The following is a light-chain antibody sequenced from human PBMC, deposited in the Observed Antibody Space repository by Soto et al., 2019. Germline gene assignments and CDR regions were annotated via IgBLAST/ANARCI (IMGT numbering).Light chain of an antibody. J-gene: IGKJ2*01. CDR2: RAS. CDR3: LQYTSYST. V-gene: IGKV1-5*03. CDR1: QSISDW. Sequence: DLQMTQSPSTLSASVGDRVTITCRASQSISDWLAWYQQKPGKDTKLLIYRASILESGVPSTFSGGGSGTDFTLTISSLQPDDFATDYCLQYTSYSTFGQGTKLDIK.